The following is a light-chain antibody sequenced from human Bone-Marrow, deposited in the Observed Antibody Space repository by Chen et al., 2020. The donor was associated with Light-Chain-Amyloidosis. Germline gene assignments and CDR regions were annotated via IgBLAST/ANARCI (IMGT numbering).Light chain of an antibody. CDR2: EVT. J-gene: IGLJ1*01. CDR3: SSYTIPNTLV. CDR1: SSDVGGDNH. Sequence: QSALTQPASVSQSPGQSITISFTGTSSDVGGDNHVSWYQQHPDKSPKLMIYEVTNRPSRVPGRFSCSESDNAAALPISGLQTEDEDDYFCSSYTIPNTLVFGSGTRVTVL. V-gene: IGLV2-14*01.